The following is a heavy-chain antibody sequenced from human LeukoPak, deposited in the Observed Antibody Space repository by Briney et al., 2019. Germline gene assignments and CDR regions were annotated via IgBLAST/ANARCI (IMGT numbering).Heavy chain of an antibody. CDR3: ARDYPHSGRYYSWFDS. D-gene: IGHD3-10*01. CDR1: IGSIRNYY. J-gene: IGHJ5*01. CDR2: IYYRGST. V-gene: IGHV4-59*01. Sequence: SETLPLTCTVSIGSIRNYYWSCIRQPPGGGLEWIGYIYYRGSTDYNPSLKSRVTISVDPSKRQFSLEVRYVTAADTAVYYCARDYPHSGRYYSWFDSWRRGTHVAVPS.